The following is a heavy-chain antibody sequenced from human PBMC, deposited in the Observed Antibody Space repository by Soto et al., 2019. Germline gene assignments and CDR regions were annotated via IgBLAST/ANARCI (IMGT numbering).Heavy chain of an antibody. V-gene: IGHV3-30-3*01. D-gene: IGHD5-12*01. CDR2: ISYDGSNK. J-gene: IGHJ6*02. CDR3: ASDGSGRDGYGPPSFP. CDR1: GFTFSSYA. Sequence: QVQLVESGGGVVQPGRSLRLSCAASGFTFSSYAMHWVRQAPGKGLEWVAVISYDGSNKYYADSVKGRFTISRDNSKNTLSLKMNSLRAEDTAVDYCASDGSGRDGYGPPSFPGGQGTTVTVSS.